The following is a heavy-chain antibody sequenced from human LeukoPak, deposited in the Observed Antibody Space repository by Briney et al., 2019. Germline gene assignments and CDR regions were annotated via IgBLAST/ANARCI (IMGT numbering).Heavy chain of an antibody. Sequence: GGSLRLSCSASGFTFNSYPVHWVRQAPGKGLEYVSGISRNGGSTYYADSVKGRFTISRDNSKDTLYLQMSSLRAEDTAVYYCVKESGFMVAPNSAFDIWGQGTMVTVSS. CDR1: GFTFNSYP. D-gene: IGHD4/OR15-4a*01. CDR3: VKESGFMVAPNSAFDI. CDR2: ISRNGGST. J-gene: IGHJ3*02. V-gene: IGHV3-64D*06.